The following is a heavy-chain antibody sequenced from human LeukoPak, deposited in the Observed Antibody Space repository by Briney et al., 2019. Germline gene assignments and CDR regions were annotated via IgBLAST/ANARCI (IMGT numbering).Heavy chain of an antibody. CDR1: AFTLSSYP. J-gene: IGHJ3*02. D-gene: IGHD3-10*01. CDR3: ARDRVYASGSRDAFGI. V-gene: IGHV3-23*01. Sequence: GGSLRLSCATSAFTLSSYPMSWSRQAPGTGLGWVSGISGSGTSTYHADSVKGRFTISRDNSKNTLYLQMTCVRDEDTAVYYCARDRVYASGSRDAFGIWGQGTMVAVSS. CDR2: ISGSGTST.